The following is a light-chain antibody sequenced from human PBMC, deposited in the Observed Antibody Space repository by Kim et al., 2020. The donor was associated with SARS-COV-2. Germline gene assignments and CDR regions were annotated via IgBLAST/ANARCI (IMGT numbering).Light chain of an antibody. CDR1: KLCDTY. CDR3: QAWDSSTAV. Sequence: VPRGQTPRFPCAQDKLCDTYACWSQQKPAHPPVLVLYQDSTRPSGIPERFSGSNSGNTATLTISGTQAMDEADYYCQAWDSSTAVFGGGTQLTVL. J-gene: IGLJ2*01. V-gene: IGLV3-1*01. CDR2: QDS.